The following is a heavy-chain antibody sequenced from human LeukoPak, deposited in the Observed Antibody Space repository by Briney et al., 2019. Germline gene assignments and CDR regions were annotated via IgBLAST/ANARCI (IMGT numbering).Heavy chain of an antibody. CDR2: IKQDGSEK. CDR3: ARDWGTAGFGVVINDAFDI. Sequence: PGGALRLSCVTSGFTFNTYWMNWVRQAPGKGLEGVANIKQDGSEKYYVDPVKGRFTISRDNAKNSLYLQMNSLRAEDTAVYYCARDWGTAGFGVVINDAFDIWGQGTMVTVSS. D-gene: IGHD3-3*01. J-gene: IGHJ3*02. CDR1: GFTFNTYW. V-gene: IGHV3-7*01.